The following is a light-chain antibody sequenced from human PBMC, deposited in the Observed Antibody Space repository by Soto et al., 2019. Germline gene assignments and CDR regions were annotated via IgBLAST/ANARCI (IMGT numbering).Light chain of an antibody. CDR2: SNN. V-gene: IGLV1-44*01. J-gene: IGLJ1*01. Sequence: QSVLTQPPSASGTPGQRVSISCSGSSSNIGSNAVNWYQQLPGTAPKLLIYSNNQRPSGVPDRISGSKSGTSASLAIRGLQSEDEADYYCEAWDDSLNGPVFGTGTKVTVL. CDR3: EAWDDSLNGPV. CDR1: SSNIGSNA.